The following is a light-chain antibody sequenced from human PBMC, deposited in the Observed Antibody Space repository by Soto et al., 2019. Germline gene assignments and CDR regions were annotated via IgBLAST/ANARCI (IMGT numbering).Light chain of an antibody. V-gene: IGKV3-20*01. CDR1: QSVSSRY. Sequence: EIVLTQSPGTLSLSPGERATLSCRASQSVSSRYFAWYQQKPGQAPRLLIYGASSRATGIPDRFSGCGSGTDFTLTISRLEPEDFAVYYCQQYATSPWTFGQGTKVEIK. J-gene: IGKJ1*01. CDR2: GAS. CDR3: QQYATSPWT.